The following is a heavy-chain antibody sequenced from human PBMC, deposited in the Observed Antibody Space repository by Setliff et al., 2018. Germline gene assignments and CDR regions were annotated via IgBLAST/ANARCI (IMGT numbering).Heavy chain of an antibody. D-gene: IGHD3-22*01. CDR1: GGSISSGDYY. CDR3: ARESRYYYDNLGTLDY. Sequence: SETLSLTCTVSGGSISSGDYYWSWIRQPPGKGLEWIGYIYSSGSTYYNPSLKSRVSISVDTSKNQFSLKLSSVTAADTAEYYCARESRYYYDNLGTLDYWGQGTLVTVSS. CDR2: IYSSGST. J-gene: IGHJ4*02. V-gene: IGHV4-30-4*08.